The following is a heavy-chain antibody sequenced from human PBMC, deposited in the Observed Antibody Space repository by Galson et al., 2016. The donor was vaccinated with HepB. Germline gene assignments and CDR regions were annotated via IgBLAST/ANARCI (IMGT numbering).Heavy chain of an antibody. CDR1: GFIFSDYA. CDR3: ARERPDIAVAAFDY. D-gene: IGHD6-19*01. Sequence: SLRLSCAASGFIFSDYAIHWVRQAPGKGVEYVSVITKDGGGTYYADSVKDRFTISGDNSKNTLYLQMNSLRAEDTAVYYCARERPDIAVAAFDYWGQGTLVTVSS. V-gene: IGHV3-64*04. CDR2: ITKDGGGT. J-gene: IGHJ4*02.